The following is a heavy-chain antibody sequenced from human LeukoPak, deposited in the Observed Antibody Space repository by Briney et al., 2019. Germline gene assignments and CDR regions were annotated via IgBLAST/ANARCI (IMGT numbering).Heavy chain of an antibody. CDR3: ARDRARMITFGGVIAKSPYFQH. CDR1: GFTFSSYA. D-gene: IGHD3-16*02. V-gene: IGHV3-30-3*01. Sequence: QPGRSLRLSCAASGFTFSSYAMPWVRQAPGKGLEWVAVISYDGSKKYYADSVKGRFTISRDNSKNTLYLQMNSLRAEDTAVYYCARDRARMITFGGVIAKSPYFQHWGQGTLVTVSS. CDR2: ISYDGSKK. J-gene: IGHJ1*01.